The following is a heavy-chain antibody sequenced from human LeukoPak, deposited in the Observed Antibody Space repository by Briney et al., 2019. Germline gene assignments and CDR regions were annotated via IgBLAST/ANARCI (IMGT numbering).Heavy chain of an antibody. Sequence: GGSLRLSCAASGFTFSSYAMSWVRQAPGKGLEWVSAISGSGANTYYADSVKGRFTISRDNSKNTLFLQMNSLRAKDTAVYYCAKVKDISGYLGYYFDNWGQGTLVTVSS. J-gene: IGHJ4*02. CDR1: GFTFSSYA. CDR2: ISGSGANT. D-gene: IGHD3-22*01. CDR3: AKVKDISGYLGYYFDN. V-gene: IGHV3-23*01.